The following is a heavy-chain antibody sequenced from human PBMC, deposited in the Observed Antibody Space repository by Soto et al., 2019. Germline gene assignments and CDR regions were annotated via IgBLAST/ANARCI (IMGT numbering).Heavy chain of an antibody. V-gene: IGHV3-74*01. CDR3: ARAGWYRFDY. Sequence: EVQLVESGGDLVQPGGSLRLSCAASGFTFGSYWMHWVRQAPGKGLVWVSRINRDGSTTNYGDSVKGRFTISRDNGKSTLYLQMNSLRAEDTAVYYCARAGWYRFDYWGQGTLLTVSS. J-gene: IGHJ4*02. D-gene: IGHD2-15*01. CDR1: GFTFGSYW. CDR2: INRDGSTT.